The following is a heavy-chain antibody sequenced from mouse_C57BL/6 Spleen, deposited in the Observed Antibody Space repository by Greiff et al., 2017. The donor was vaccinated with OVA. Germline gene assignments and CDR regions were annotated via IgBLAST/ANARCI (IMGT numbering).Heavy chain of an antibody. CDR2: ISGGGGNT. D-gene: IGHD4-1*01. Sequence: EVKVVESGGGLVKPGGSLKLSCAASGFTFSSYTMSWVRQTPEKRLEWVATISGGGGNTYYPDSVKGRFTISRDNAKNTLYLQMSSLRSEDTALYDCASLWDLYYFDYWGQGTTLTVSS. V-gene: IGHV5-9*01. CDR3: ASLWDLYYFDY. J-gene: IGHJ2*01. CDR1: GFTFSSYT.